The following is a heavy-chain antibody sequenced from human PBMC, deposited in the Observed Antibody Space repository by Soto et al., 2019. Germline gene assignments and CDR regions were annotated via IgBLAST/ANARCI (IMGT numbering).Heavy chain of an antibody. V-gene: IGHV3-74*01. CDR2: INRDGSST. Sequence: EVQLVESGGGLVQPGGSLRLFCAASGFTFSSYWMHWVRQAPGKGLVWVSRINRDGSSTDYADSVKGRFTISRDNAKNTLYLQMNSLRAEDTAVYYCARDSGSYADYWGQGTLVTVSS. CDR3: ARDSGSYADY. CDR1: GFTFSSYW. J-gene: IGHJ4*02. D-gene: IGHD1-26*01.